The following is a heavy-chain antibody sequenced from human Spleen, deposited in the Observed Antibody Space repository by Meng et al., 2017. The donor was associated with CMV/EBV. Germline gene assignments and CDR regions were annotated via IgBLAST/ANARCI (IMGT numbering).Heavy chain of an antibody. CDR3: VKGGRGYCSSTSCYNFDY. D-gene: IGHD2-2*01. Sequence: FSSYAICWVRQAPRQGLEWLGRIIPIFGTANYAQKFQGRVTITTDDSTSTAYMELSRLRSEDTAVYYCVKGGRGYCSSTSCYNFDYWGQGTLVTVSS. CDR2: IIPIFGTA. J-gene: IGHJ4*02. CDR1: FSSYA. V-gene: IGHV1-69*05.